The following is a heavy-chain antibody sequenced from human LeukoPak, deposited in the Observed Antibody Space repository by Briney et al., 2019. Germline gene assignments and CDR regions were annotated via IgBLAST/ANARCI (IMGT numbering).Heavy chain of an antibody. J-gene: IGHJ4*02. Sequence: GGTLRLSCAASGFIFSHYGMTWVRQAPGKGLEWVANINQDGSEKYFVDSVKGRFTISRANAKNSLYLQMNSLRVEDTAVYYCARVAKYYYGSETYYFFEHWGQGTPVTASS. CDR3: ARVAKYYYGSETYYFFEH. CDR1: GFIFSHYG. D-gene: IGHD3-10*01. V-gene: IGHV3-7*01. CDR2: INQDGSEK.